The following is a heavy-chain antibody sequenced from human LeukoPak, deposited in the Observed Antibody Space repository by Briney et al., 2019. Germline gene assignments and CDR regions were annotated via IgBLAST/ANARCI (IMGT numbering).Heavy chain of an antibody. CDR3: ARAPEPDITIFGVVTQFDY. Sequence: ASVKVSCKASGYTFTSYGISWVRQAPGQGLEWMGWISAYNGNTNYAQKLQGRVTMTTDTSTSTAYMELRSLRSDDTAVYYCARAPEPDITIFGVVTQFDYWGQGTLVTVSS. CDR2: ISAYNGNT. V-gene: IGHV1-18*01. CDR1: GYTFTSYG. D-gene: IGHD3-3*01. J-gene: IGHJ4*02.